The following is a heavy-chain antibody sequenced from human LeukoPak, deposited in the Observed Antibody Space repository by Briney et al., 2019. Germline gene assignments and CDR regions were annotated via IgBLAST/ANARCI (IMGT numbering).Heavy chain of an antibody. V-gene: IGHV4-59*01. J-gene: IGHJ4*02. CDR2: IYYSGST. D-gene: IGHD2-2*01. CDR1: GGSISSYY. CDR3: ARATGYCSSTSCYAPRAFDY. Sequence: PSETLSLTCTVSGGSISSYYWSWIRQPPGKGLEWIGYIYYSGSTNCNPSLKSRVTISVDTSKNQFSLKLSSVTAADTAVYYCARATGYCSSTSCYAPRAFDYWGQGTLVTVSS.